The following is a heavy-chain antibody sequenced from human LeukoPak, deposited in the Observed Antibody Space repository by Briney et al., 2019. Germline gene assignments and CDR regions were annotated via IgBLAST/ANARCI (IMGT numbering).Heavy chain of an antibody. CDR1: GFTFSSCG. J-gene: IGHJ4*02. CDR2: ISSSGSTI. D-gene: IGHD6-19*01. Sequence: GGSLRLSCAASGFTFSSCGMSWVRQAPGKGLEWVSYISSSGSTIYYADSVKGRFTISRDNAKNSLYLQMNSLRAEDTAVYYCARVKHKVAVAGVLDYWGQGTLVTVSS. CDR3: ARVKHKVAVAGVLDY. V-gene: IGHV3-48*04.